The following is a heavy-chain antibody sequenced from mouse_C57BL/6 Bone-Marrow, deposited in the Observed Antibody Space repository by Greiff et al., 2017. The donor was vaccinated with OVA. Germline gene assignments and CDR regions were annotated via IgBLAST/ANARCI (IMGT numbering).Heavy chain of an antibody. CDR3: TTSGSDY. J-gene: IGHJ2*01. V-gene: IGHV14-4*01. Sequence: EVQLQQSGAELVRPGASVKLSCTASGFNIKDDYMHWVKQRPEQGLEWIGWIDPENGDTEYASKFQGKATITADTTSNPDYLELSSLTSENTACYYCTTSGSDYWGQGTTLTVSS. CDR2: IDPENGDT. CDR1: GFNIKDDY. D-gene: IGHD1-1*01.